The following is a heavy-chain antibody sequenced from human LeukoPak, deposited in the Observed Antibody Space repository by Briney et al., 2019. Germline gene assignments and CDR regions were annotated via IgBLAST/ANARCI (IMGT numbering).Heavy chain of an antibody. CDR2: MYHSGSA. J-gene: IGHJ5*02. CDR1: GGSISSNNW. Sequence: PSETLSLTCAVSGGSISSNNWWSWVRQPPNKGLEWIGEMYHSGSAIYNPSLKSRVTISVDTSKNQFSLHLKSVTAADTAVYYCARDGRERLGATKLNWFDPWGQGTLVTVSS. CDR3: ARDGRERLGATKLNWFDP. V-gene: IGHV4-4*02. D-gene: IGHD3-16*01.